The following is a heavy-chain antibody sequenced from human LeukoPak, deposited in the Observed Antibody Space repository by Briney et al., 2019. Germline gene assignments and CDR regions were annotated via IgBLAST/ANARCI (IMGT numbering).Heavy chain of an antibody. J-gene: IGHJ3*02. CDR3: ARETYYYDDSDYYEDVFDS. CDR2: ISHSGRT. CDR1: GGSISNHY. V-gene: IGHV4-59*11. D-gene: IGHD3-22*01. Sequence: SETLSLTCTVSGGSISNHYWSWIRQPPGKGPEWIGYISHSGRTNSNPSLRRRVTISVDTSKNQFSLKLNSVTAADTAVYYCARETYYYDDSDYYEDVFDSWGRGTMVTVSS.